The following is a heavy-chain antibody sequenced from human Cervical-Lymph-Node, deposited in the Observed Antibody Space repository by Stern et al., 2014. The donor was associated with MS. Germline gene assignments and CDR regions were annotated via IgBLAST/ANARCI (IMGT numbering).Heavy chain of an antibody. D-gene: IGHD2-15*01. J-gene: IGHJ6*02. CDR2: IAYDGSNK. Sequence: VQLLESGGGVVQPGRSLRISCAASGVTFSSYGMHWVRQAPGKGLEWVAVIAYDGSNKYYADSLKGRFTISRDKSKNTLYLQMTSLRSEDTAVYYCARRLGYCSGGSCRHYYYGMDVWGQGTTVTVSS. CDR1: GVTFSSYG. V-gene: IGHV3-30*03. CDR3: ARRLGYCSGGSCRHYYYGMDV.